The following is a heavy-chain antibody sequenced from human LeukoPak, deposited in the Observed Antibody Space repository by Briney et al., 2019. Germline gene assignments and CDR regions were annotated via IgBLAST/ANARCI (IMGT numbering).Heavy chain of an antibody. Sequence: GGSLRLSCAASGFTFSSYSMNWVRQAPGKGLEWVSSISSSSSYIYYADSVKGRFTISRDNAKNSLYLQMNSLRAEDTAVYYCARGGPPQYYYDSSGYPYFDYWGQGTLVTVSS. CDR2: ISSSSSYI. D-gene: IGHD3-22*01. CDR1: GFTFSSYS. J-gene: IGHJ4*02. V-gene: IGHV3-21*01. CDR3: ARGGPPQYYYDSSGYPYFDY.